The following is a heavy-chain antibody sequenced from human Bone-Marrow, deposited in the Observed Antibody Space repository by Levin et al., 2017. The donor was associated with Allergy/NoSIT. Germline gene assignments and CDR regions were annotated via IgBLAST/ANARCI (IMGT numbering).Heavy chain of an antibody. D-gene: IGHD3-22*01. J-gene: IGHJ6*02. CDR2: IREEGSET. Sequence: SCEVSGFTFSSSWMSWVRQAPGKGLEWVANIREEGSETYYADSVKGRFTISRDNVKKSLYLQMNSLRAEDTAVYYCTTDRKVIYVDSGYYYAANGFDAWGQGTTVTVSS. V-gene: IGHV3-7*01. CDR3: TTDRKVIYVDSGYYYAANGFDA. CDR1: GFTFSSSW.